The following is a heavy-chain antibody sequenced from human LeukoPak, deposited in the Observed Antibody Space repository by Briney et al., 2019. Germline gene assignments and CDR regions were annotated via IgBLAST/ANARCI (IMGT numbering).Heavy chain of an antibody. CDR1: GGSLSSSSYY. D-gene: IGHD3-10*01. V-gene: IGHV4-39*01. CDR3: ARRGPHWVITMVRGVTIFDY. J-gene: IGHJ4*02. CDR2: IFYSGST. Sequence: SETLSLTCTVSGGSLSSSSYYWGWIRQPPGKGLVWIGTIFYSGSTYYNPSLKSRVTISVDTSKNQFSLKLSSVTAADTAVYYCARRGPHWVITMVRGVTIFDYWGQGTLVTVSS.